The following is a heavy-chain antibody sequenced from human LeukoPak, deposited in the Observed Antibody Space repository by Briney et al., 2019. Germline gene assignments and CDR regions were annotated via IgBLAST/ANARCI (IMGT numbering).Heavy chain of an antibody. CDR3: ARAHIGGSGYYLYFDY. J-gene: IGHJ4*02. Sequence: PGGSLRLSCAASGFTFSSYSMNWVRQAPGKGLEWVSYISSSSSTIYYADSVKGRFTISRDNAKNSLYLQMNSLRAEDTAVYYCARAHIGGSGYYLYFDYWGQGTLVTFSS. D-gene: IGHD3-22*01. CDR2: ISSSSSTI. V-gene: IGHV3-48*04. CDR1: GFTFSSYS.